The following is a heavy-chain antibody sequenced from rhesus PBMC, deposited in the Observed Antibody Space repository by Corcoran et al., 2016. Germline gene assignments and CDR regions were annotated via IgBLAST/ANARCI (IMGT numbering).Heavy chain of an antibody. CDR3: ARGYDTFEF. J-gene: IGHJ1*01. CDR2: MDGNSAST. CDR1: GGSISGYYY. Sequence: QVKLQQWGDGLVKPSETLSLTCAVYGGSISGYYYWSCLRKAPGKGLQWIGNMDGNSASTNYNPSLKNRVTISKDTSKNQFSLKLSSVTAADTAVYYCARGYDTFEFWGQGALVTVSS. V-gene: IGHV4-73*01. D-gene: IGHD1-1*01.